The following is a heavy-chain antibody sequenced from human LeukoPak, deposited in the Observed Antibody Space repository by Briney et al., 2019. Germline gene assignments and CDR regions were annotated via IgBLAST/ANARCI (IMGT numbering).Heavy chain of an antibody. CDR3: ARENRGYATTNDY. CDR1: GYTFTGYY. V-gene: IGHV1-2*02. CDR2: INPNSGGT. D-gene: IGHD5-24*01. Sequence: ASVKVSCKASGYTFTGYYMHWVRQAPGQGLEWMGWINPNSGGTNYAQKFQGRVTMTRDTSISTAYMELSRLRSDDTAVYYCARENRGYATTNDYWGQGTLVTVSS. J-gene: IGHJ4*02.